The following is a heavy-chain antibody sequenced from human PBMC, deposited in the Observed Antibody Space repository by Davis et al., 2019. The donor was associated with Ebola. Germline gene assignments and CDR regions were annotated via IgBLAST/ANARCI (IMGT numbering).Heavy chain of an antibody. CDR3: AKGLYGYNYYYFDY. CDR1: GFTFSTYW. V-gene: IGHV3-21*01. CDR2: ISVSSGYI. J-gene: IGHJ4*02. Sequence: GGSLRLSCAASGFTFSTYWMNCVRQAPGKGLEWVSSISVSSGYIYYEDSVKGRFTISRDNAKNSLYLQMNSLRAEDTAVYYCAKGLYGYNYYYFDYWGQGTLVTVSS. D-gene: IGHD5-24*01.